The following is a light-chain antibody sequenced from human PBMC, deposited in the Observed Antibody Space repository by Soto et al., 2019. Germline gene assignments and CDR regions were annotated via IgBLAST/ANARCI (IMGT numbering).Light chain of an antibody. V-gene: IGLV2-11*01. CDR3: CSYAGTSTYV. CDR2: DVS. Sequence: QSVLTQPPSVSGSPGQSVTISCTGTSSDVGDYDYVSWYLQHPGTAPKLLISDVSRRHSGVPDRFSGSKSGNTASLTISGLQVADEGDYYCCSYAGTSTYVFGTGTKLTVL. J-gene: IGLJ1*01. CDR1: SSDVGDYDY.